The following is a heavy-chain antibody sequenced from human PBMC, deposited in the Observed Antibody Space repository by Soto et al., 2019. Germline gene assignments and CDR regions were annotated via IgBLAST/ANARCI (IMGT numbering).Heavy chain of an antibody. CDR1: GYTFTTHY. V-gene: IGHV1-46*01. CDR3: ARAGENYGSGTFSPPLRYYFNS. J-gene: IGHJ4*02. Sequence: QVELVQSGTEVKKPGASVNVSCKASGYTFTTHYMHWVRQAPGQGLEWMGIINPSGGRTTYALKFQGGVTMTSDTSTNTVYVELTSLRSEDTAIYFCARAGENYGSGTFSPPLRYYFNSWGQGTLVTVSS. D-gene: IGHD3-10*01. CDR2: INPSGGRT.